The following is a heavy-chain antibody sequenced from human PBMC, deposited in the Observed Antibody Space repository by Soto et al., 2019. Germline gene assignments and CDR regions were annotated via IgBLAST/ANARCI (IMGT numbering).Heavy chain of an antibody. J-gene: IGHJ6*02. CDR2: ISGSGGST. V-gene: IGHV3-23*01. CDR1: GFTFSSYA. Sequence: GGSLRLSCAASGFTFSSYAMSWVRQAPGKGLEWVSAISGSGGSTYYADSVKGRFTISRDNSKNTLYLQMNSLRAEDTAVYYYARDPMIVGGMGLVSQKVCGMDVWGQGTTGTLSS. D-gene: IGHD3-22*01. CDR3: ARDPMIVGGMGLVSQKVCGMDV.